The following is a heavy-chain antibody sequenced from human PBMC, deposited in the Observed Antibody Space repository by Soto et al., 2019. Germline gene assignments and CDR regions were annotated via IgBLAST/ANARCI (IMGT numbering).Heavy chain of an antibody. CDR1: GGTFSSYA. V-gene: IGHV1-69*05. J-gene: IGHJ4*02. D-gene: IGHD3-9*01. Sequence: SVKVSCKASGGTFSSYAISWVRQAPGQGLEWMGWIIAIIGTTNYSQKFQGRVTITRDTSTSTAYMELSSLRSEDTAVYYCARDPFDWFYFDYWGQGTLVTVSS. CDR2: IIAIIGTT. CDR3: ARDPFDWFYFDY.